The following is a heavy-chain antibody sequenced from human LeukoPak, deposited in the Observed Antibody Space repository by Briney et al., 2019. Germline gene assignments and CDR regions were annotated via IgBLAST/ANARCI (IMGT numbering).Heavy chain of an antibody. V-gene: IGHV4-61*01. CDR3: ARDHFGSLDS. Sequence: SETLSLTCTVSGFSVTTDSYCWGWIRQPPGKGLEWIGYDYCGGNSNYDPSLKRRVTISVDTSKNQFSLTLTSVTAADTAVYFCARDHFGSLDSWGQGILVTVSS. J-gene: IGHJ4*02. D-gene: IGHD3-10*01. CDR2: DYCGGNS. CDR1: GFSVTTDSYC.